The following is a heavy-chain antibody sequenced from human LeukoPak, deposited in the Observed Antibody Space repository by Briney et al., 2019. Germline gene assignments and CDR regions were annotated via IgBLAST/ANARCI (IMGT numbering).Heavy chain of an antibody. Sequence: GGSLRLSCAASGFTFSSYWMSWVRQAPGKGLEWVANIKQDGSEKYYVDSVKGQFTISRDNAKNSLYLQMNSLRAEDTAVYYCARDGYNFLFDYWGQGTLVTVSS. J-gene: IGHJ4*02. CDR1: GFTFSSYW. CDR3: ARDGYNFLFDY. V-gene: IGHV3-7*03. D-gene: IGHD5-24*01. CDR2: IKQDGSEK.